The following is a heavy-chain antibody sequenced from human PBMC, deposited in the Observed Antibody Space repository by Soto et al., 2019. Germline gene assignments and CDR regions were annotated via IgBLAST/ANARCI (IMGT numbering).Heavy chain of an antibody. CDR2: FSAYNGNT. V-gene: IGHV1-18*01. CDR1: GYTFTSYG. CDR3: ARGVPTGMVQRYYFDY. Sequence: QVQLVQSGVEVKKPGASVKVSCKASGYTFTSYGISWVRQAPGQGLEWMGWFSAYNGNTKYAQKLQGRVTMTTDTPQSTAYMELRSLRSDDTAVYYCARGVPTGMVQRYYFDYWGQGTLVTVSS. D-gene: IGHD2-2*01. J-gene: IGHJ4*02.